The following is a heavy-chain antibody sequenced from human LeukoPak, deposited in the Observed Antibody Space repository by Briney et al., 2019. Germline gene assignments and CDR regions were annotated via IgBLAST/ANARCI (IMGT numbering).Heavy chain of an antibody. CDR2: ISGSGGST. CDR3: AKDAPNVYYDILTGYYMGAFDI. Sequence: GGSLRLSCAASGFTFSSYAMSWVRQAPGKGLEWVSAISGSGGSTYYADSVKGRFTISRDNTKNTLYLQMNSLRAEDTAVYYCAKDAPNVYYDILTGYYMGAFDIWGQGTMVTVSS. J-gene: IGHJ3*02. V-gene: IGHV3-23*01. CDR1: GFTFSSYA. D-gene: IGHD3-9*01.